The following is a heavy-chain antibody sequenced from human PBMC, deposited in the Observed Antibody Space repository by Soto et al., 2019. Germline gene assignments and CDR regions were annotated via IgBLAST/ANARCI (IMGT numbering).Heavy chain of an antibody. V-gene: IGHV3-23*01. J-gene: IGHJ4*02. CDR1: GFSFIKYA. D-gene: IGHD3-10*01. CDR3: ARGFSAGKGSPPDY. Sequence: GGSLRLSCAASGFSFIKYAMSWVRQAPGKGLECVSGLSGSGGSTSSADSVKGRFAISRDNSRNTLYLQMNSLRDGDTAIYYCARGFSAGKGSPPDYWGQGTLVTVYS. CDR2: LSGSGGST.